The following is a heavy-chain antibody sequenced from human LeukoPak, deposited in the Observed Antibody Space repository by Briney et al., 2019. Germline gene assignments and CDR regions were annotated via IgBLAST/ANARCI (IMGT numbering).Heavy chain of an antibody. CDR3: AILPGYSSSWYEVDY. J-gene: IGHJ4*02. CDR2: ISWNSGSI. Sequence: PGRSLGLSCAASGFTFDDYAMHWVRQAPGKGLEWVSGISWNSGSIGYADSVKGRFTISRDNAKNSLYLQMNSPRAEDTAVYYCAILPGYSSSWYEVDYWGQGTLVTVSS. D-gene: IGHD6-13*01. CDR1: GFTFDDYA. V-gene: IGHV3-9*01.